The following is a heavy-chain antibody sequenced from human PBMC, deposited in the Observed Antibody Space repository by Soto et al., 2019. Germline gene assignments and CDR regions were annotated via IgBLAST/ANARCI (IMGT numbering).Heavy chain of an antibody. Sequence: EVQLVESGGGLVKPGGSLRLSCAASGFTFSSYSMNWVRQAPGKGLEWVSSISSSSSYIYYADSVKGRFTISRDNAKNSLYLQMNSLRAEDTAVYYCARELRTSSYYYYGMDVWGQGTTVTVSS. J-gene: IGHJ6*02. CDR1: GFTFSSYS. CDR2: ISSSSSYI. D-gene: IGHD2-2*01. CDR3: ARELRTSSYYYYGMDV. V-gene: IGHV3-21*01.